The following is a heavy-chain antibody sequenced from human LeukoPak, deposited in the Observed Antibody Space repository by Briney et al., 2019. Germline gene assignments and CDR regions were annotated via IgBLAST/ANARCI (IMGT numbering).Heavy chain of an antibody. V-gene: IGHV4-61*02. CDR1: GGSISSGSHY. CDR2: IYSCGNT. Sequence: SAETLSLTCIVSGGSISSGSHYWSWIRQPAGKGLEWIGRIYSCGNTNYNPSLKSRVTISLDTSKNQFSLNLSSVTAADTAVYYCAGEVGGSWFDPWGRGTLVTVSS. CDR3: AGEVGGSWFDP. J-gene: IGHJ5*02. D-gene: IGHD1-26*01.